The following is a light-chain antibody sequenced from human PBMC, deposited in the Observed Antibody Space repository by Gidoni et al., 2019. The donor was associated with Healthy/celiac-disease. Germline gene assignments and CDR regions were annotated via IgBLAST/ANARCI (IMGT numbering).Light chain of an antibody. V-gene: IGLV2-23*01. Sequence: QSALTQPAPGSGSHGQSITISCTGPSSDVGSYNLVSWYQQHQGKAPHLMIYEGSKRPPGVSNRFSGSKSGNTASLTISGLQAEDEADYYCCSYAGSSTWFGVGTKLTVL. CDR3: CSYAGSSTW. CDR1: SSDVGSYNL. CDR2: EGS. J-gene: IGLJ3*02.